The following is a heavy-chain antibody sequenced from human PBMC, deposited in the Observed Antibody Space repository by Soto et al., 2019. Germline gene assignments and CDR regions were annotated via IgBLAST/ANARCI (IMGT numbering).Heavy chain of an antibody. Sequence: SVKVSCKASGGTFSSYAISWVRQAPGQGLEWMGGIIPIFGTANYAQKFQGRVTITADESTSTAYMELSSLRSEDTAVYYCARAQVPILDVSITIFGVVSSYGMDVWGQGTTVTVSS. CDR3: ARAQVPILDVSITIFGVVSSYGMDV. J-gene: IGHJ6*02. CDR1: GGTFSSYA. CDR2: IIPIFGTA. V-gene: IGHV1-69*13. D-gene: IGHD3-3*01.